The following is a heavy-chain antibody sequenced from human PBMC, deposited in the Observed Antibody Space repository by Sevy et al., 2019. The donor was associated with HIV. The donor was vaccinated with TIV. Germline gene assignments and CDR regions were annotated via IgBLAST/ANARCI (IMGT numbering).Heavy chain of an antibody. Sequence: SETLSLTCAVSGGSINSGGYSWSWIRQPPGKGLEWIGYIFQSGATYYIPSLQSRVSISVDMSKNQFSLNLRSVTAADTAVYYCARGRVGGSSSWYGAFDVWGQGTMVTVS. D-gene: IGHD6-13*01. CDR2: IFQSGAT. CDR3: ARGRVGGSSSWYGAFDV. J-gene: IGHJ3*01. CDR1: GGSINSGGYS. V-gene: IGHV4-30-2*01.